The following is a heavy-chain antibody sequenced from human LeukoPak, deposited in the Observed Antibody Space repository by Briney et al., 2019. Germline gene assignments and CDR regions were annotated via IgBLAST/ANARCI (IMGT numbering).Heavy chain of an antibody. CDR3: ARTDETAPAEDFQH. Sequence: GGSLRLSCAVSGFTVDTRYMSWVRRAPGKGLEWVSVLYTAGDTYYADSVKGRFTISRDNSKNTLYLQMKSLRAEDTAVYYCARTDETAPAEDFQHWGQGTLVTVSS. V-gene: IGHV3-53*01. J-gene: IGHJ1*01. CDR1: GFTVDTRY. CDR2: LYTAGDT. D-gene: IGHD2-21*02.